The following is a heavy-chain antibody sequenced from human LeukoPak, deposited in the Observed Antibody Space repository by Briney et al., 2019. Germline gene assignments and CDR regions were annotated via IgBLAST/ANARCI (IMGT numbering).Heavy chain of an antibody. V-gene: IGHV3-30*18. D-gene: IGHD3-10*01. CDR3: AKDPLSSPRGWFDP. CDR1: GFTFSSYG. CDR2: ISYDGSNK. J-gene: IGHJ5*02. Sequence: GGSLRLSCAASGFTFSSYGMHWVRQAPGKGLEWVAVISYDGSNKYYADSVKGRFTISRDNSKNTLYLQMNSLRAEDTAVYYCAKDPLSSPRGWFDPWGQGTLVTVSS.